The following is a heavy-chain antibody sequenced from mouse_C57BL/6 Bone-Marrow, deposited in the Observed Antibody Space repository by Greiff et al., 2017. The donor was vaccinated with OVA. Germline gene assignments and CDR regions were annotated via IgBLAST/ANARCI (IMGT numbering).Heavy chain of an antibody. CDR3: ARRAYGDYEGFAY. D-gene: IGHD2-13*01. CDR2: INPSSGYT. V-gene: IGHV1-7*01. J-gene: IGHJ3*01. CDR1: GYTFTSYW. Sequence: VQLQQSGAELAKPGASVKLSCKASGYTFTSYWMHWVKQRPGQGLEWIGYINPSSGYTKYNQKFKDKATLTADKSSSTAYMQLSSLTYEDSAVYCCARRAYGDYEGFAYWGQGTLVTVSA.